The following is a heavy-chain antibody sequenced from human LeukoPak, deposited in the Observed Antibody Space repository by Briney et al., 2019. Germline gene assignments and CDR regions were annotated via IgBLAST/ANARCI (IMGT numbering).Heavy chain of an antibody. CDR1: GFTFDDSG. D-gene: IGHD1-26*01. CDR2: INWNGGST. Sequence: GGSLRLSCAASGFTFDDSGMSWFRQAPGKGLKWVSSINWNGGSTGYADSVKGRFTISRDNAKNSLYLQMNSLRAEDTAWYYCARDLETRGSHFVDYWGQGTLVTVSS. CDR3: ARDLETRGSHFVDY. J-gene: IGHJ4*02. V-gene: IGHV3-20*04.